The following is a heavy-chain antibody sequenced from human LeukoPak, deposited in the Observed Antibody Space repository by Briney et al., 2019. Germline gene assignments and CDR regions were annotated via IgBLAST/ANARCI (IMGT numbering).Heavy chain of an antibody. CDR2: ISSSGSTI. CDR3: ARVSGLELIGY. V-gene: IGHV3-48*03. CDR1: GFTFSSYE. J-gene: IGHJ4*02. Sequence: GGSLRLSCAASGFTFSSYEMNWVRQAPGKGLEWVSYISSSGSTIYYADSVKGRFTISRDNAKNSLYLQMNSLRAEDTAVYYCARVSGLELIGYWGQGTLVTVSS. D-gene: IGHD1-7*01.